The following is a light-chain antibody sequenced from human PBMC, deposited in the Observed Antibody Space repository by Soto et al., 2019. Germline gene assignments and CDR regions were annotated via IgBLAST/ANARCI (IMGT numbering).Light chain of an antibody. J-gene: IGLJ3*02. Sequence: QSVLTQPASVSGSPGQSITISCTGTSSDVGGFNYVSWYQHYPGEAPKLIIYEASKRPSGVSNRFSGSKSGYTASLTISGLQAEDEADYYCSSYTSTTTPWVFGGGTKVTVL. V-gene: IGLV2-14*01. CDR2: EAS. CDR3: SSYTSTTTPWV. CDR1: SSDVGGFNY.